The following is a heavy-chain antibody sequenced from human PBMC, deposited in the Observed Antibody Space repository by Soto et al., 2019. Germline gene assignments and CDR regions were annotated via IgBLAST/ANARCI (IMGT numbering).Heavy chain of an antibody. V-gene: IGHV3-21*01. Sequence: EVQLVESGGGLVKPGGSLRLSCAASGFTFSSYTMTWVRQAPGKGLEWVSYISATSSFMSYADSVKGRFTISRNNANHPVSLQMDSLRAEDTAVYYCARATPFEADFGANPTVDFLGQGTLVNVSS. CDR1: GFTFSSYT. D-gene: IGHD4-17*01. CDR3: ARATPFEADFGANPTVDF. J-gene: IGHJ4*02. CDR2: ISATSSFM.